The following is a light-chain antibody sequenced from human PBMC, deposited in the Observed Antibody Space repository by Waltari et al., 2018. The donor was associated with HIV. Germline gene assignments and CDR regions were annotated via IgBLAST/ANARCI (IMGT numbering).Light chain of an antibody. CDR1: RHDVGGFNY. CDR2: EVS. CDR3: SSCAGSNNGV. J-gene: IGLJ3*02. V-gene: IGLV2-8*01. Sequence: QSALTQPPSASGSPGQSVTISCTGTRHDVGGFNYVSWYQQHPGKAPKTMIYEVSKRPSGVPDRFSGSKSGNTASLTVSGLQAEDEADYYCSSCAGSNNGVFGGGTKLTVL.